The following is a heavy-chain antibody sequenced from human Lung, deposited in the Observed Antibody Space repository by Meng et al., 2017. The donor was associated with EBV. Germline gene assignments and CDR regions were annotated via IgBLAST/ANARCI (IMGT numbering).Heavy chain of an antibody. J-gene: IGHJ4*02. Sequence: QVPLQDSGPGQVKPSETLSLTCAVYSDSFSEYYWSWIRQLPGKGLEWIGEINHSGSTNYNPSLKSRVTMSLDTSKRQFSLRLNSVTAADTGVYYCARGSPTVATDSWGQGTLVTVSS. V-gene: IGHV4-34*10. CDR2: INHSGST. CDR1: SDSFSEYY. CDR3: ARGSPTVATDS. D-gene: IGHD4-23*01.